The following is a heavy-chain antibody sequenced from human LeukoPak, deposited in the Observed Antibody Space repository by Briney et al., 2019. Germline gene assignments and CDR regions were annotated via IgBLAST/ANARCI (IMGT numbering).Heavy chain of an antibody. Sequence: SGPTLVKPSETLSLTCTVSGGSISSYYWSWIRQPAGKGLEWIGRMFTSGSTHYNPSLKSRITMSLDTSKNQFSLKLSSVTAADTAVYYCARDGPWDSHGYHFDYWGQGTLVTVSS. J-gene: IGHJ4*02. CDR3: ARDGPWDSHGYHFDY. CDR1: GGSISSYY. V-gene: IGHV4-4*07. CDR2: MFTSGST. D-gene: IGHD5-18*01.